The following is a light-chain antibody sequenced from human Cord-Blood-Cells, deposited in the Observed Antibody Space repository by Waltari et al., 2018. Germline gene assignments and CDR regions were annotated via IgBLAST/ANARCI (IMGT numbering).Light chain of an antibody. J-gene: IGLJ2*01. CDR1: TGAVPSGHY. CDR3: LLSYSGARPVV. CDR2: DTS. V-gene: IGLV7-46*01. Sequence: QAVVTQEPSLTVSPGGTVTLPCGSSTGAVPSGHYPYWFQQKPGQAPRTLIYDTSNKHSWTPARFSGSLLGGKAALTLSGAQPEDEAEYYCLLSYSGARPVVFGGGTKLTVL.